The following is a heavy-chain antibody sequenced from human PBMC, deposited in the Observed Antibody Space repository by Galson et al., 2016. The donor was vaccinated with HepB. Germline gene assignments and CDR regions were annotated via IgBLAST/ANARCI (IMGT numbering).Heavy chain of an antibody. V-gene: IGHV3-23*01. CDR1: GFIFSIYA. CDR2: IMHSGAPT. Sequence: SLRLSCAASGFIFSIYAMNWVRQAPGKGLEWVSTIMHSGAPTYYADSVRGRFTVSRDNFRNTLYLQMNNLRPEDTAVYYCSKDFGREVYGSSGPWGQGALVTVST. D-gene: IGHD3-22*01. CDR3: SKDFGREVYGSSGP. J-gene: IGHJ5*02.